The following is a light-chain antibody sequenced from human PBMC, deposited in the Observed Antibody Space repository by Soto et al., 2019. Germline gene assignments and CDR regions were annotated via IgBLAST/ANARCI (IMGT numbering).Light chain of an antibody. CDR1: QSISRW. CDR2: DAS. V-gene: IGKV1-5*01. J-gene: IGKJ4*01. Sequence: DIQMTQSPSTLSASVGDGVTITCRASQSISRWLAWYHQKPGKAPKLLIYDASSLESGVPSRFSGSGSGTEFTLTISSLQPDDFATYYCQQYNNWSGLTFGGGTKVDIK. CDR3: QQYNNWSGLT.